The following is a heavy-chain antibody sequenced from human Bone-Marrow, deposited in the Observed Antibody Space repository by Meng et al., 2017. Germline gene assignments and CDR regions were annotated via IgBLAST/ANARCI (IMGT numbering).Heavy chain of an antibody. Sequence: ASVKVSCKASGYTFTGYYLHWVRQAPGQGLEWMAWMDPNSGDTNYPQKFQGRVTMTTDTSISTAYMELSRLKSDDTAVYYCAIGGSVDSSSWSRWLDPWGQGTPVTVSS. CDR2: MDPNSGDT. V-gene: IGHV1-2*02. CDR3: AIGGSVDSSSWSRWLDP. D-gene: IGHD6-13*01. CDR1: GYTFTGYY. J-gene: IGHJ5*02.